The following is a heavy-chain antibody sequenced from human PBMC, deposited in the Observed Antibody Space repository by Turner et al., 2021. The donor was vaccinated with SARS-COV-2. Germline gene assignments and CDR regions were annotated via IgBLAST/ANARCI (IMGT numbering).Heavy chain of an antibody. CDR2: IGSRGRTI. Sequence: EVQLVESGGGLVQPGGSLRLSCAATGFNFSRYEMNWVRQAPGKGLEWVSYIGSRGRTIYYADSVKGRFTISRDNAKNSLYLQMNSLRAEDTAVYYCARVARGNSGWYYFDYWGQGTLVTVSS. CDR3: ARVARGNSGWYYFDY. D-gene: IGHD6-19*01. V-gene: IGHV3-48*03. CDR1: GFNFSRYE. J-gene: IGHJ4*02.